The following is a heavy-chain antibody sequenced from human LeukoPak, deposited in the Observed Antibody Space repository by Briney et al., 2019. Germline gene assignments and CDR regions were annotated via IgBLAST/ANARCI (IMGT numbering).Heavy chain of an antibody. CDR3: SGHGYNSY. J-gene: IGHJ4*02. CDR2: MSGAGNT. D-gene: IGHD5-24*01. Sequence: GGSLRLSCAAPGFTIGNNGLSWFRQAPGKGLEWVSDMSGAGNTYYAESVKGRFTISRDNSKNTLYLQMNSLRAEDTALYYASGHGYNSYWGQGTLVAVSS. CDR1: GFTIGNNG. V-gene: IGHV3-23*01.